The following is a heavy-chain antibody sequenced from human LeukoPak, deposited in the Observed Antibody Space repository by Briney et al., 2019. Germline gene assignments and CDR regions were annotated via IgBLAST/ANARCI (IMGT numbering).Heavy chain of an antibody. J-gene: IGHJ4*02. CDR3: AKPHSGSYSPLGY. V-gene: IGHV1-46*01. CDR2: INPSGGST. Sequence: ASVKVSCRASGYTFTSYYMHWVRQAPGQGLEWMGIINPSGGSTSYAQKFQGRVTMTRDMSTSTVYMELSSLRSEDTAVSYCAKPHSGSYSPLGYWGQGTLVTVSS. D-gene: IGHD1-26*01. CDR1: GYTFTSYY.